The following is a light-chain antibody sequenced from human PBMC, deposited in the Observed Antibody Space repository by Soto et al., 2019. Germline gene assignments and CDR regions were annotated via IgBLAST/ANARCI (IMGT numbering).Light chain of an antibody. Sequence: MMMTQSPATLSVSPGERATLSCRASQSVSSNLAWYQQKPGQAPRLLIYGASTRATGIPARFSGSGSGTEFTLTISSLQSEDFAVYYCQQYNNWPRTFGQGIKVDIK. CDR2: GAS. CDR1: QSVSSN. V-gene: IGKV3-15*01. J-gene: IGKJ1*01. CDR3: QQYNNWPRT.